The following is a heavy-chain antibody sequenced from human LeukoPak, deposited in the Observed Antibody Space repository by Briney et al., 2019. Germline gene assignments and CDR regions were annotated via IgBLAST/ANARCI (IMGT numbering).Heavy chain of an antibody. CDR3: ARHGSSWYYFDY. CDR1: GGSISSSSYY. CDR2: IYYSGST. J-gene: IGHJ4*02. D-gene: IGHD6-13*01. V-gene: IGHV4-39*01. Sequence: PSETLSLTCTVSGGSISSSSYYWGWIRQPPGKGLEWIGSIYYSGSTYYNPSLKSRVTISVDTSKNQFSLKLSSVTAADTAAYYCARHGSSWYYFDYWGQGTLVTVSS.